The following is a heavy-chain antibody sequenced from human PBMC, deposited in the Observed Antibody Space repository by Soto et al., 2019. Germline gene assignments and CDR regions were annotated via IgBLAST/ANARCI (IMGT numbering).Heavy chain of an antibody. V-gene: IGHV1-46*01. CDR1: GYTFTSYY. Sequence: GASVKVSCKASGYTFTSYYMHWVRQAPGQGLEWMGIINPSGGSTSYAQKFQGRVTMTRDTSTSTVYMELSSLRSEDTAVYYCARPCLSGYDSRGYDYWGQGTLVTVSS. CDR3: ARPCLSGYDSRGYDY. J-gene: IGHJ4*02. CDR2: INPSGGST. D-gene: IGHD3-22*01.